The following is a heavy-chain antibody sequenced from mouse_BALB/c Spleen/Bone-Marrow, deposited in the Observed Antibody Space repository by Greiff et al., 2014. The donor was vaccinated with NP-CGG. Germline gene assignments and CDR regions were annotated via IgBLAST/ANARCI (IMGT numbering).Heavy chain of an antibody. D-gene: IGHD2-4*01. CDR2: IDPANGNT. CDR1: GFNIKDTY. V-gene: IGHV14-3*02. J-gene: IGHJ4*01. CDR3: AKYGGLRYAMDY. Sequence: EVQLQQSGAELVKPGASVKLSCTASGFNIKDTYMHWVKQRPEQGLEWIGRIDPANGNTKYDPKVQGQATITADTSSNTAYLQLSSLTSEVTAVYYCAKYGGLRYAMDYWGQGTSVTVSS.